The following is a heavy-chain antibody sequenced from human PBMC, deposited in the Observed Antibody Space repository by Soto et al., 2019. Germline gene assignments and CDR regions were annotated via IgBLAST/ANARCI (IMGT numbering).Heavy chain of an antibody. J-gene: IGHJ4*02. V-gene: IGHV3-66*01. Sequence: EAHLVGSGGGLVQPGGSLRLSCAASGFAVSANYLSWVRQAPGKGLEWVSLIYSGGDTDYADTVRGRFTLSRDNSKNTLYLQMNSLRAEDTAVYYCATRMTTAPYWGQGALVNVSS. CDR2: IYSGGDT. D-gene: IGHD4-17*01. CDR1: GFAVSANY. CDR3: ATRMTTAPY.